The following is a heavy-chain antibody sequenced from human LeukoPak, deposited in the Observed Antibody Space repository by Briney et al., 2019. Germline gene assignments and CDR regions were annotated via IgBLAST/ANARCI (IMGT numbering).Heavy chain of an antibody. V-gene: IGHV3-7*01. J-gene: IGHJ4*02. Sequence: QTGGSLRLSCAASGFTFSSYWMSWVRQAPGKGLEWVANIKQDGSEKYYVDSVKGRFTISRDNAKNSLYLQMNSLRAEDTAVYYCARDRSGWYLDQFDYWGQGTLVTVSS. CDR2: IKQDGSEK. CDR1: GFTFSSYW. D-gene: IGHD6-19*01. CDR3: ARDRSGWYLDQFDY.